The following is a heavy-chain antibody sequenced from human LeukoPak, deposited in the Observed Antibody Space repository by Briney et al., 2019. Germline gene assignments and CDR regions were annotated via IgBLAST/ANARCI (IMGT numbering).Heavy chain of an antibody. Sequence: GGSLRLSCAASGFTFSSYSMNWVRQAPGKGLEWVSYISSSSGTIYYADSVKGRFTISRDNAKNSLYLQMNSLRAEDTAVYYCARERDYGDPYYFDYWGQGTLVTVSS. D-gene: IGHD4-17*01. CDR3: ARERDYGDPYYFDY. V-gene: IGHV3-48*01. J-gene: IGHJ4*02. CDR1: GFTFSSYS. CDR2: ISSSSGTI.